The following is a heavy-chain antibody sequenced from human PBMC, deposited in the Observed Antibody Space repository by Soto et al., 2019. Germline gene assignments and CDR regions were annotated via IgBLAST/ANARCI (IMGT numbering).Heavy chain of an antibody. J-gene: IGHJ4*02. D-gene: IGHD2-8*02. V-gene: IGHV4-4*07. CDR3: ARGMTPPGAPAWYYFDS. Sequence: QVQLQESGPGLMKPSETLSLPCTVSGASITGTSYWSWIRQPAGKGLEWIGRFSLSGTTNYNPSLRSRVTRSAEGSKNQFSLRLTSVTAADTALYYCARGMTPPGAPAWYYFDSWGQGTLGTVSS. CDR1: GASITGTSY. CDR2: FSLSGTT.